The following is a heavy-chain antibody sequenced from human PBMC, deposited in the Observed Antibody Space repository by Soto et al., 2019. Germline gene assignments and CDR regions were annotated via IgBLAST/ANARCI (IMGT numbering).Heavy chain of an antibody. CDR2: ISYDGSNK. CDR3: ARGYYYGMDF. J-gene: IGHJ6*02. CDR1: GFTFSSYT. Sequence: PGWSLSLSCAASGFTFSSYTMHWVRQAPGKGLEWVAVISYDGSNKYYADSVKGRFTISRDNSKNTLYLQTNSLRPEETAVYYCARGYYYGMDFWGQGTTVTVS. V-gene: IGHV3-30-3*01.